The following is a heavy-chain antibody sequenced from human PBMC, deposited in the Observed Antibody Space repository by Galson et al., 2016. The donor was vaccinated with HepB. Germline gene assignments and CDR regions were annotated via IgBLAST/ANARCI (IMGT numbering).Heavy chain of an antibody. CDR3: AREIGLDY. CDR1: GFIFSNYD. V-gene: IGHV3-21*01. CDR2: ISSGGDYI. J-gene: IGHJ4*02. Sequence: SLRLSCAASGFIFSNYDIHWVRQAPGKGLERVSSISSGGDYIQYADSVKGRFTISRDNAKNSLYLQMNGLRVEGTAAYYCAREIGLDYWGQGTLVTVSS. D-gene: IGHD2/OR15-2a*01.